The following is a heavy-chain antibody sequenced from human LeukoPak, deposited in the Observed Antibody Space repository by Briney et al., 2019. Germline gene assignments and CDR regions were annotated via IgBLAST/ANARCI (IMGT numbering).Heavy chain of an antibody. CDR2: IIPIFGTA. CDR3: ARGEENIVVVPAAIYNY. D-gene: IGHD2-2*01. CDR1: GGTFSSYA. V-gene: IGHV1-69*13. Sequence: SVKVSCKASGGTFSSYAISRVRQAPGQGLEWMGGIIPIFGTANYAQKFQGRVTITADESTSTAYMELSSLRSEDTAVYYCARGEENIVVVPAAIYNYWGQGTLVTVSS. J-gene: IGHJ4*02.